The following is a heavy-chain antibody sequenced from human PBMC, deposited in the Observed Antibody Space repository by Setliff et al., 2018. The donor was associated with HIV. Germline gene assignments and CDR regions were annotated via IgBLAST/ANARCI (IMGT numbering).Heavy chain of an antibody. Sequence: SETLSLTCTVSGGSISSHYWSWIRQPPGKGLEWIGYVYSTGSTNSKSSLKSRVTISVDTSKNQFSLKLSSVTAADTALYYCAIWTSYYGTWGRGTLVTVSS. CDR2: VYSTGST. J-gene: IGHJ4*02. CDR1: GGSISSHY. D-gene: IGHD3-10*01. V-gene: IGHV4-59*11. CDR3: AIWTSYYGT.